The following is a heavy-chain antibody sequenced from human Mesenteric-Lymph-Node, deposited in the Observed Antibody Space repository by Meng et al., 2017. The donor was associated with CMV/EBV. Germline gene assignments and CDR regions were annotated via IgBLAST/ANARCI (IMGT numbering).Heavy chain of an antibody. J-gene: IGHJ4*02. CDR1: GFTYSTYA. D-gene: IGHD3-22*01. CDR2: INGRGDTP. CDR3: AKGSQWSLLHSFFDF. V-gene: IGHV3-23*01. Sequence: GGSLRLSCTASGFTYSTYAMIWVRQVPGKGLEWISGINGRGDTPDYADSVKGRFTISRDNSKNTVWLQMNRLRVEDTGIYYCAKGSQWSLLHSFFDFWGPGTLVTVSS.